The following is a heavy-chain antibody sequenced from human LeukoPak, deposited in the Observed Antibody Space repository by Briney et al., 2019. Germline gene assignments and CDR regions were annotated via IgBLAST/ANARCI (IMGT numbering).Heavy chain of an antibody. Sequence: GGSLRLSCAASGFTFSTSWMTWVRQAPGKGLEWVANIKQDGSDKYYMDSVKGRFTISRDNAKNSLYLQMNSLRAEDTAVYYCARDLYYYDSSGYYDYWGQGTLVTVSS. CDR2: IKQDGSDK. V-gene: IGHV3-7*01. CDR3: ARDLYYYDSSGYYDY. D-gene: IGHD3-22*01. J-gene: IGHJ4*02. CDR1: GFTFSTSW.